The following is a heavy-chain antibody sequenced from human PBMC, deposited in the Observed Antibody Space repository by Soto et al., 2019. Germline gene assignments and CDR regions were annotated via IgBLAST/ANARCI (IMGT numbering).Heavy chain of an antibody. V-gene: IGHV5-51*04. CDR2: IYPDDSNT. CDR3: APLAARFSRSLDF. CDR1: GYRFTTSW. J-gene: IGHJ4*02. Sequence: ESLKISFEASGYRFTTSWIAWVRQIPGKGLEWMGIIYPDDSNTRYTPPSQGQAPISPDKPTNTASLQWNSLKASDPAMYYWAPLAARFSRSLDFGGKGPRVTVP. D-gene: IGHD3-3*02.